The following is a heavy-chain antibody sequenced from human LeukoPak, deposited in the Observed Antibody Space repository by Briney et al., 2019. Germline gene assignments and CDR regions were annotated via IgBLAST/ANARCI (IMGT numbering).Heavy chain of an antibody. CDR1: GGSISTYY. CDR2: IYNSGST. D-gene: IGHD1-26*01. V-gene: IGHV4-4*07. J-gene: IGHJ4*02. CDR3: ARERTEYSGNYVFDY. Sequence: SETLSLTCTVSGGSISTYYWSLIRQPAGKGLEWIGRIYNSGSTNYNSFLKSRVTMSVDTSKNQFSLRLSSVTAADTAVYYCARERTEYSGNYVFDYWGQGTLVTVSS.